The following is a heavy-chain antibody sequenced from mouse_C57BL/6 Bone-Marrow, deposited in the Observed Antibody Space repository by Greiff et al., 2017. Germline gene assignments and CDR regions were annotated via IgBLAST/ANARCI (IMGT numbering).Heavy chain of an antibody. V-gene: IGHV1-74*01. J-gene: IGHJ4*01. CDR1: GYTFTSYW. Sequence: VQLQQPGAELVKPGASVKVSCKASGYTFTSYWMHWVKQRPGQGLEWIGRIHPSDSDTNYNQKFKGKATLTVDKSSSTAYMQLSSLTSEDSAVYYCEITTTVVAHYYAMDYWGQGTSVTVSS. D-gene: IGHD1-1*01. CDR3: EITTTVVAHYYAMDY. CDR2: IHPSDSDT.